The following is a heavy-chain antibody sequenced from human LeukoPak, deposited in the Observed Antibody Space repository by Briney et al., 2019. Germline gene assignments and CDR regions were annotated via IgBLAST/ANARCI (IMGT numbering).Heavy chain of an antibody. V-gene: IGHV3-74*01. D-gene: IGHD2-2*01. CDR1: GFTFSSYW. CDR3: ARGSYDYGDH. J-gene: IGHJ4*02. Sequence: GGSLRLSCVASGFTFSSYWMHLVRQAPGKGLVWVSRIKSDGTSTTYADSAKGRFTISRDNAKNTLYLQMNSLRVEDTAVYFCARGSYDYGDHWGQGTLVTVSS. CDR2: IKSDGTST.